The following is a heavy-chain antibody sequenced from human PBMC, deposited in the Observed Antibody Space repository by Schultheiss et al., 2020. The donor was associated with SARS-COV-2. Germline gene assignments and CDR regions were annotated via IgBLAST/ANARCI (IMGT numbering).Heavy chain of an antibody. D-gene: IGHD6-13*01. J-gene: IGHJ5*02. Sequence: GGSLRLSCAASGFTFSSYAMSWVRQAPGKGLEWVSAISGSGGSTYYADSVKGRFTISRDNSKNTLYLQMNSLRAEDTAVYYSAKGHSRQGRNFFEDPWGQGTLVTVSS. V-gene: IGHV3-23*01. CDR3: AKGHSRQGRNFFEDP. CDR1: GFTFSSYA. CDR2: ISGSGGST.